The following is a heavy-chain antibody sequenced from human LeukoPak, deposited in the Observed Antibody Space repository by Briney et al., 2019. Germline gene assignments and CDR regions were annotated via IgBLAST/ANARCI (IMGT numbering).Heavy chain of an antibody. CDR3: TAAAVSDYFDSSDYFPFDQ. CDR1: GGTFSNSA. V-gene: IGHV1-69*05. CDR2: LIPMFGTT. D-gene: IGHD3-22*01. Sequence: ASVKVSCRASGGTFSNSAINWVRQAPGQGLEWVGGLIPMFGTTTSAQKFQARVTITTDESTSTAYMELSSLRSQDTAVCYCTAAAVSDYFDSSDYFPFDQWGQGTLVTVSS. J-gene: IGHJ4*02.